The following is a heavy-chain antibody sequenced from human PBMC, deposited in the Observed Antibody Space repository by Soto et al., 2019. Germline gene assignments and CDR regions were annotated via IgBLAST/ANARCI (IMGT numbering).Heavy chain of an antibody. D-gene: IGHD2-15*01. CDR3: ARGIVGYCSGGSCYGGYYYYMDV. Sequence: PSETLSLTCAVYGGSFSGYYWSWIRQPPGKGLEWIGEINHSGSTNYNPSLKSRVTISVDTSKNQFSLKLSSVTAADTVVYYCARGIVGYCSGGSCYGGYYYYMDVWGKGTTVTVSS. CDR1: GGSFSGYY. J-gene: IGHJ6*03. V-gene: IGHV4-34*01. CDR2: INHSGST.